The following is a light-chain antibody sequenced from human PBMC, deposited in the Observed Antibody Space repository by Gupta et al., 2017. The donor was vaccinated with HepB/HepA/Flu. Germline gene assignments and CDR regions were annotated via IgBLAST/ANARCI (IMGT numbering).Light chain of an antibody. CDR1: SGSVATSYY. CDR3: GLYMGSGIWV. V-gene: IGLV8-61*01. J-gene: IGLJ3*02. CDR2: STN. Sequence: QTVVTPEPSFSVSPGGTVTLPCGLSSGSVATSYYPSSYQQTPGQPPRTLIYSTNTRSAGVPDRFSGSIRGNKAALTITGAQADDESDYYCGLYMGSGIWVFGGGTKLTVL.